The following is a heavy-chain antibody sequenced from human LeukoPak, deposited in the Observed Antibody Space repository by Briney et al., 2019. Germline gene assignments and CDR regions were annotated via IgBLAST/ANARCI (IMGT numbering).Heavy chain of an antibody. CDR1: GFTFSDAW. V-gene: IGHV3-15*01. CDR3: ARYYGDSGSQYYFDY. CDR2: IKSKTDGGTT. Sequence: GGSLRLSCAASGFTFSDAWMSWVRQGPGKGLEWVGRIKSKTDGGTTDYAAPVKGRFTISRDDSKNTLYLQMNSLKIEDTAVYYCARYYGDSGSQYYFDYWGQGTLVTVSS. J-gene: IGHJ4*02. D-gene: IGHD3-22*01.